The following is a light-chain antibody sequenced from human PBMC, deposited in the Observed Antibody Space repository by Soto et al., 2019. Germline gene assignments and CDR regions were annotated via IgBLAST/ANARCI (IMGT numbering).Light chain of an antibody. CDR1: QDISNY. Sequence: DIQMTQSPSSLSASVRDRVTITCQASQDISNYLNWYQQKPGKAPKLLICDASNLEPGVPSRFSGSGSGTHCSFTIRSLQPEDIATYYCQQYDHLPCTVGPGTNVDSK. J-gene: IGKJ3*01. CDR3: QQYDHLPCT. CDR2: DAS. V-gene: IGKV1-33*01.